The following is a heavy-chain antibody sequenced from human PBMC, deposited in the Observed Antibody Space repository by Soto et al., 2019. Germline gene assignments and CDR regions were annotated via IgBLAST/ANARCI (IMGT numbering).Heavy chain of an antibody. CDR1: GFTFSSFW. V-gene: IGHV3-7*05. CDR2: IKQDGSER. D-gene: IGHD6-19*01. Sequence: EVQLVESGGGLVQPGGSLRLSCAATGFTFSSFWMGWVRQAPGKGLEGVANIKQDGSERYLVDSVEGRFTISRDNAQNSVYLHMNNLRAEDTAIYYCVRSVKSSRWGQGTMVIVSS. J-gene: IGHJ4*02. CDR3: VRSVKSSR.